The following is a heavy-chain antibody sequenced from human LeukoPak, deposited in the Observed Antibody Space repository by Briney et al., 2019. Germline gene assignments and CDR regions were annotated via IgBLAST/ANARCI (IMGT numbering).Heavy chain of an antibody. Sequence: GGSLTLSCAASGFTFSSYWMSWVRQPPGKGLEWVANIKQIGSEKYYVDSVKGRFTITRDNAKNALNLQMNSLRAEDTAVYYCARNHGPSFDYGMDVWGQGNTVTFSS. CDR3: ARNHGPSFDYGMDV. CDR2: IKQIGSEK. CDR1: GFTFSSYW. V-gene: IGHV3-7*01. D-gene: IGHD2-8*01. J-gene: IGHJ6*02.